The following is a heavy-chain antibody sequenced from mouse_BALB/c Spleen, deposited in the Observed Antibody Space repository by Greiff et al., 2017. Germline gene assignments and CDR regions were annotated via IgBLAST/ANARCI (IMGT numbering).Heavy chain of an antibody. D-gene: IGHD1-1*01. CDR2: INPGSGGT. V-gene: IGHV1-54*03. J-gene: IGHJ2*01. CDR3: ARDYYGSSYGY. CDR1: GYAFTNYL. Sequence: QVHVKQSGAELVRPGTSVKVSCKASGYAFTNYLIEWVKQRPGQGLEWIGVINPGSGGTNYNEKFKGKATLTADKSSSTAYMQLSSLTSDDSAVYFCARDYYGSSYGYWGQGTTLTVSS.